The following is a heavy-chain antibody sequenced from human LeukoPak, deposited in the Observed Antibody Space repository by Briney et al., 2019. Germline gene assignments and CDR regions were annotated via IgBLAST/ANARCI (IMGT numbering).Heavy chain of an antibody. J-gene: IGHJ4*02. Sequence: PSQTLSLTCTVSGGSISSGSYYWSWIRQPAGKGLEWIGRIYTSGSTNYNPSLKSRVTISVDTPKNQFSLKLSSVTAADTAVYYCATSSSSGWYGVDYWGQGTLVTVSS. V-gene: IGHV4-61*02. CDR3: ATSSSSGWYGVDY. CDR1: GGSISSGSYY. D-gene: IGHD6-19*01. CDR2: IYTSGST.